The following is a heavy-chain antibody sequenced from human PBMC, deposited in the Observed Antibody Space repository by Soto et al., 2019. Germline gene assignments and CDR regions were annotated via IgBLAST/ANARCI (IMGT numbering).Heavy chain of an antibody. CDR2: IIPIFGSV. Sequence: QVQLVQSGAEVKKPGSSVKVSCKASGGTFSSYPISWVRQAPGQGLEWLGVIIPIFGSVNSAQKFQGRVTITADESTSTAYTALSSLRSEDTALYYCARTGTTGTTKGYDYGGQGTLVTVSS. D-gene: IGHD1-1*01. J-gene: IGHJ4*02. CDR3: ARTGTTGTTKGYDY. CDR1: GGTFSSYP. V-gene: IGHV1-69*01.